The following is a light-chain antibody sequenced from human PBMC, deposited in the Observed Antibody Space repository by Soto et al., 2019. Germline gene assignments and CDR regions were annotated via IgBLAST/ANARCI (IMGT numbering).Light chain of an antibody. CDR3: QQYDNLPFT. CDR2: DAS. CDR1: QDISNY. J-gene: IGKJ3*01. Sequence: DIPMTQSPSSLSASVGDRVTNTCQASQDISNYLNWYQQKPGKAPKLLIYDASNLETGVPSRFSGSGSGTDFTFTISSLQPEDIATYYCQQYDNLPFTFGPGTKVDIK. V-gene: IGKV1-33*01.